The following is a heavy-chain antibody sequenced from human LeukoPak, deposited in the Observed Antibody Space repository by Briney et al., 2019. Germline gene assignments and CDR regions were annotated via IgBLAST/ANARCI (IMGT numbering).Heavy chain of an antibody. V-gene: IGHV4-34*01. D-gene: IGHD6-6*01. CDR1: GGSFSSYY. CDR3: ARQLAGFFPHDY. CDR2: ITHSEST. Sequence: SETLSLTCAVYGGSFSSYYWSWIRHPPGKGRERMGDITHSESTNYNPSLKTRDTISIDTSKTQFPLTLSSAPPTHTAVSYCARQLAGFFPHDYWGEGTVVTVSS. J-gene: IGHJ4*02.